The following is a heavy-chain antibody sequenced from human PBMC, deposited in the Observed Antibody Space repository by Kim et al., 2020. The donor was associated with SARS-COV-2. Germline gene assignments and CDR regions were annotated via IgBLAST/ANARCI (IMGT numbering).Heavy chain of an antibody. CDR3: ARSDYYDSSGYYQRYYYYGMDV. V-gene: IGHV3-48*04. CDR1: GFTFSSYS. D-gene: IGHD3-22*01. Sequence: GGSLRLSCAASGFTFSSYSMNWVRQAPGKGLEWVSYISSSSTIYYADSVKGRFTISRDNAKNSLYLQMNSLRAEDTAVYYCARSDYYDSSGYYQRYYYYGMDVWGQGTTVTVSS. CDR2: ISSSSTI. J-gene: IGHJ6*02.